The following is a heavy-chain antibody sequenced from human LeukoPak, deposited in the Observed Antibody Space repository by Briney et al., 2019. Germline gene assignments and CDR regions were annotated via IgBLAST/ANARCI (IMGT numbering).Heavy chain of an antibody. Sequence: ASVNVSCKASGYTFTSYYMHWVRQAPGQGLEWMGIINPSGGSTSYAQKFQGRVTMTRDMSTSTVYMELSSLRSEDTAVYYCARALDSYGYVKGYYFDYWGQGTLVTVSS. V-gene: IGHV1-46*01. D-gene: IGHD5-18*01. CDR3: ARALDSYGYVKGYYFDY. CDR1: GYTFTSYY. CDR2: INPSGGST. J-gene: IGHJ4*02.